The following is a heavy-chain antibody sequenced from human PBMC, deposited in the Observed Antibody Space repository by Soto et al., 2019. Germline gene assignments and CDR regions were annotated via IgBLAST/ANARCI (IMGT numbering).Heavy chain of an antibody. J-gene: IGHJ6*03. CDR1: VFSFSSYG. Sequence: QVQLVESGGGVVQPGRSLRLSCAASVFSFSSYGMHWVRQAPDKGMEWVAVISYDGSNKYYADSVKGRFTISRDNSKNTLYLQMNCLRVEYTAVYYCAKDNLELYYYYYYMDVWGKGTTVTVSS. CDR2: ISYDGSNK. V-gene: IGHV3-30*18. D-gene: IGHD1-7*01. CDR3: AKDNLELYYYYYYMDV.